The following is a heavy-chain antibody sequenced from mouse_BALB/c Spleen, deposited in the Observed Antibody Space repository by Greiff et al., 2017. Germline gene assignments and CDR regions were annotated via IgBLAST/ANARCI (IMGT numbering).Heavy chain of an antibody. CDR2: IYPGSGST. D-gene: IGHD2-3*01. CDR1: GYTFTSYW. CDR3: TNDGYYGALAY. V-gene: IGHV1S22*01. J-gene: IGHJ3*01. Sequence: LQQPGSELVRPGASVKLSCKASGYTFTSYWMHWVKQRPGQGLEWIGNIYPGSGSTNYDEKFKSKATLTVDTSSSTAYMQLSSLTSEDSAVYYCTNDGYYGALAYWGQGTLVTVSA.